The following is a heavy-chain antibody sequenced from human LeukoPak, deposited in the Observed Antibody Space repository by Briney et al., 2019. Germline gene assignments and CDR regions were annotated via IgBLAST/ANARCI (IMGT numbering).Heavy chain of an antibody. V-gene: IGHV1-69*05. D-gene: IGHD2-2*01. CDR1: GGTFSSYA. J-gene: IGHJ6*03. CDR3: ARAGVPAAIEFYYYYYYMDV. Sequence: SVKVSCKASGGTFSSYAISWVRQAPGQGLEWMGGIIPIFGTANYAQKFQGRVTITTDESTSTAYMELSSLRSEDTAVCYCARAGVPAAIEFYYYYYYMDVWGKGTTVTVSS. CDR2: IIPIFGTA.